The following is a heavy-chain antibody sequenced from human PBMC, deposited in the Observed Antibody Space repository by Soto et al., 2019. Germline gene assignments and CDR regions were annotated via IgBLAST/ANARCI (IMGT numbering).Heavy chain of an antibody. CDR3: ARLKGGDFFDY. D-gene: IGHD1-26*01. CDR1: GGSMTSHY. V-gene: IGHV4-59*08. J-gene: IGHJ4*02. CDR2: IYYSGST. Sequence: QVQLQESSPGLVKPSETLSLNCTVSGGSMTSHYWSWVRQPPGKGLEWIGYIYYSGSTKYNPSLKSRVTISVDTSKNQFSLKLSSVTAADTAVYYCARLKGGDFFDYWGQGTLVTVSS.